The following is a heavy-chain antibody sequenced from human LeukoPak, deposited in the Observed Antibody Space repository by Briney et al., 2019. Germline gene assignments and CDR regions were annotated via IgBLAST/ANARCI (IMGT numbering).Heavy chain of an antibody. CDR2: ISGGGDTT. CDR3: AKAGPVVRGFIGYY. CDR1: GFTFNNYA. D-gene: IGHD3-10*01. V-gene: IGHV3-23*01. Sequence: GSLRLSCAASGFTFNNYAMSWVRQAPGKGLEWVSAISGGGDTTHYADSVKGRFTISRENSKKTLYLQLNSLRAEDTAIYYCAKAGPVVRGFIGYYWGQGTLVTVSS. J-gene: IGHJ4*02.